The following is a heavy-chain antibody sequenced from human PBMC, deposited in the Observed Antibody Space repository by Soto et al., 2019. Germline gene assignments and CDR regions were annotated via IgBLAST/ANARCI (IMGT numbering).Heavy chain of an antibody. Sequence: SVKVSCKASGGTFSSYAISWVRQAPGQGLEWMGGIMPIFGTANYAQKFQGRVTITADKTTSTAYMELRSLRSEDTAVYYWARDRPPYYDILTDYYRRYYCGMDVWGQGTTVTVSS. CDR1: GGTFSSYA. D-gene: IGHD3-9*01. CDR3: ARDRPPYYDILTDYYRRYYCGMDV. CDR2: IMPIFGTA. J-gene: IGHJ6*02. V-gene: IGHV1-69*06.